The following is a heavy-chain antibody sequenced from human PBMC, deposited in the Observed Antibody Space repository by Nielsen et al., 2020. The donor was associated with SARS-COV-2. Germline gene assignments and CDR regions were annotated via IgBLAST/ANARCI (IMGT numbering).Heavy chain of an antibody. CDR3: ARVNDYGDLY. Sequence: GESLKISCAASGFTFNSYAMHWVRQAPGKGLEYASAISSNGGSTYYANSVKGRFTISRDNSKNTLYLQMGSLRAEDMAVYYCARVNDYGDLYWGQGTLVTVSS. CDR2: ISSNGGST. J-gene: IGHJ4*02. V-gene: IGHV3-64*01. D-gene: IGHD4-17*01. CDR1: GFTFNSYA.